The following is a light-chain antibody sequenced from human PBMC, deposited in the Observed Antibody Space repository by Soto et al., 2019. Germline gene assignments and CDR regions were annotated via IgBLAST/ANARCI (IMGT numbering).Light chain of an antibody. J-gene: IGKJ5*01. CDR2: LGS. CDR3: MQALQTPIN. V-gene: IGKV2-28*01. Sequence: DIAMTHSPPSLPVTPGERASISCRSSQSLLHSNGYNYLDWYLQKPGQPPQLLIYLGSNRASGVPGRFSGSGSGTDFTLKISRVEAEDVGVYYCMQALQTPINFGQGTRLEIK. CDR1: QSLLHSNGYNY.